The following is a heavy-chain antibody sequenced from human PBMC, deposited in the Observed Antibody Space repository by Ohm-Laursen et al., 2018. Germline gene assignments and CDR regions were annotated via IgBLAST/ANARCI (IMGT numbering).Heavy chain of an antibody. J-gene: IGHJ4*02. CDR3: ARRANSAFPYYLDY. CDR2: IHNSGST. V-gene: IGHV4-59*08. CDR1: GGSISSYY. D-gene: IGHD1-26*01. Sequence: SETLSLTCTVSGGSISSYYWSWVRQPPGKGLEWIGYIHNSGSTNYNPSLKSRVTIAKDTSKNQLPLKLSSVTAADTAVYYCARRANSAFPYYLDYWGQGTLVTVSS.